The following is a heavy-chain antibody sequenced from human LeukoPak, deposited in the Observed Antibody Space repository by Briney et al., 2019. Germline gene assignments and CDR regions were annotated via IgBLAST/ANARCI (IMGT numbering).Heavy chain of an antibody. J-gene: IGHJ4*02. Sequence: SVTVSFTASGGTFISYAISWVRQAPGQGLEWMGGIIPIFGTANYAQKFQGRVTITADESTSTAYMELSSLRSEDTAVYYCARVWDTAMAHYFDYWGQGTLVTVSS. CDR2: IIPIFGTA. V-gene: IGHV1-69*13. CDR1: GGTFISYA. CDR3: ARVWDTAMAHYFDY. D-gene: IGHD5-18*01.